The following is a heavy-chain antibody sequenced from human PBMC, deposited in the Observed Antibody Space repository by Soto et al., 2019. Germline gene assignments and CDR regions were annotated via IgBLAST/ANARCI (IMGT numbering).Heavy chain of an antibody. CDR2: ISSNSAYI. Sequence: GSLRLSCAASGFTFSSYSMNWVRQAPGKGLEWVSSISSNSAYIYYTDALRGRFTISRDNAKNSLHLQMNSLRAEDTAVYYCTRDASRDSSARGWFDPWGPGTLVTVS. V-gene: IGHV3-21*01. D-gene: IGHD6-13*01. CDR3: TRDASRDSSARGWFDP. J-gene: IGHJ5*02. CDR1: GFTFSSYS.